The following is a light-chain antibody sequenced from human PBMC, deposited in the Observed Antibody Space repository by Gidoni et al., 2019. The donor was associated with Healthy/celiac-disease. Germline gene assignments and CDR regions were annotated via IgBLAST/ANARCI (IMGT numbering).Light chain of an antibody. Sequence: DIVMTQSPDSLAVSLGERATINCKSSQSVLYSSNNKNYLALYQQKPGQPPKLLIYWASTRESGVPDRFRGSGSGTDFTLTNRSRQAEDGAVYYCQQYYSTPWTFGQGTKVEIK. CDR3: QQYYSTPWT. CDR1: QSVLYSSNNKNY. J-gene: IGKJ1*01. CDR2: WAS. V-gene: IGKV4-1*01.